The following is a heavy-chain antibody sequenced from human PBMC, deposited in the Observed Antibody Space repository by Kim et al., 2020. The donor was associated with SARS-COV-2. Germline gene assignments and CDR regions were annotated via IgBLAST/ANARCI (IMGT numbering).Heavy chain of an antibody. V-gene: IGHV4-38-2*02. D-gene: IGHD3-22*01. CDR2: IYPSGST. J-gene: IGHJ4*02. CDR3: ARDQTHDYYHTSGYFNY. CDR1: NYSISSGYY. Sequence: SETLSLTCSVSNYSISSGYYWAWIRQSPGMGLEWIGSIYPSGSTLYNPSLQSRVTISVETSKNQFSLNLNSVTAADTAVYYCARDQTHDYYHTSGYFNYWGRGTLVTVSS.